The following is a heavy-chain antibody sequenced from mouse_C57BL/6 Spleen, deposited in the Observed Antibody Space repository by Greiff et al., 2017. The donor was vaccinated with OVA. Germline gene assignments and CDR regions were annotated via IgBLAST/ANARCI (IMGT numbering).Heavy chain of an antibody. CDR2: IYPSNGNT. V-gene: IGHV1-81*01. CDR1: GYTFTSYN. Sequence: QVHVKQSGAELVRPGASVKLSCKAPGYTFTSYNMSWVKQRNGQGLEWIGEIYPSNGNTNYNEKFKGKATLTADQSSSTAYMQLSSLTSEDSAVYFCAITRTRYFDVWGKGTTLTVSS. CDR3: AITRTRYFDV. J-gene: IGHJ1*03. D-gene: IGHD4-1*01.